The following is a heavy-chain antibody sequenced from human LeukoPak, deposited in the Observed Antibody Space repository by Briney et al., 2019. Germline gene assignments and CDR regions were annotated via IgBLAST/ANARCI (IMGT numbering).Heavy chain of an antibody. Sequence: SVKVSCKASGGTFSSYAISWVRQAPGQGLEWMGGIIPIFGTANYAQKFQGRVTITTDESTSTAYMELSSLRSEDTAVYYCARGGIAARHFDYWGQGTLGTVSS. CDR1: GGTFSSYA. D-gene: IGHD6-6*01. CDR3: ARGGIAARHFDY. J-gene: IGHJ4*02. V-gene: IGHV1-69*05. CDR2: IIPIFGTA.